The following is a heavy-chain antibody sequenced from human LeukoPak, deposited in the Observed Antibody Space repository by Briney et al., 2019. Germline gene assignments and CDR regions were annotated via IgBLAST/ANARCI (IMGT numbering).Heavy chain of an antibody. CDR3: ARGAPPDY. CDR1: GFSFSGYA. CDR2: ISYDGANK. V-gene: IGHV3-30-3*01. Sequence: PGGSLRFSCAASGFSFSGYAMLWVRQAPGKGLEWVAIISYDGANKYYADSVKGRFTISRDDSKNTLYLQMNSLRAEDTAVYYCARGAPPDYWGQGTLVTVSS. J-gene: IGHJ4*02.